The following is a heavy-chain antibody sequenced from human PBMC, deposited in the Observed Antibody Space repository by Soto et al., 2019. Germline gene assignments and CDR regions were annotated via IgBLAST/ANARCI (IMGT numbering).Heavy chain of an antibody. Sequence: VPPGGSLRLSCAASGFTFSSYSMNWVRQAPGKGLEWVSYISSSSNTINYADSVKGRFTISRDDAKNSLYLQVNNLRDEDTAVYYCARDPRGGSYPYYYGMDVWGQGTTVTVS. CDR2: ISSSSNTI. V-gene: IGHV3-48*02. CDR1: GFTFSSYS. CDR3: ARDPRGGSYPYYYGMDV. J-gene: IGHJ6*02. D-gene: IGHD1-26*01.